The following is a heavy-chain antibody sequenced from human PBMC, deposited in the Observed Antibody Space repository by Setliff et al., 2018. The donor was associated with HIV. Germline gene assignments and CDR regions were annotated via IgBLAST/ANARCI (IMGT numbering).Heavy chain of an antibody. Sequence: GGSLRLSCEGSGFTFSVYGMHWVRQAPGKGLEWVAVIWHDGGKKYYADSLKGRLTISRDDSKNTLYLQMNSLRAEDTVLYYCARAFGYHEFWSGYSGDEFDIWGQGTLVTVSS. CDR1: GFTFSVYG. D-gene: IGHD3-3*01. V-gene: IGHV3-33*01. CDR3: ARAFGYHEFWSGYSGDEFDI. CDR2: IWHDGGKK. J-gene: IGHJ3*02.